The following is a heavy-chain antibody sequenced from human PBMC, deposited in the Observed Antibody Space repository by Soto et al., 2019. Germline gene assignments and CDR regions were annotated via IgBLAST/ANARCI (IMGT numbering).Heavy chain of an antibody. CDR2: IYHSGST. V-gene: IGHV4-4*02. Sequence: QVQLQESGPGLVKPSGTLSLTCAVSGGSISSSNWWSWVRQPPGKGLEWIGEIYHSGSTNYNPSLKSRVTISVDKSKNQFSLKLRAVTAADTAVYYCARDPRDQLLCKDPGASCACDIWGQGTMVTVSS. CDR1: GGSISSSNW. J-gene: IGHJ3*02. D-gene: IGHD2-2*01. CDR3: ARDPRDQLLCKDPGASCACDI.